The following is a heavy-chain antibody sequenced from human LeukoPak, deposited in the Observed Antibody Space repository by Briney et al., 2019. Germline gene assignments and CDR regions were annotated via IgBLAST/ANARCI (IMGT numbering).Heavy chain of an antibody. Sequence: SETLSLTCTVSGGSFSSYYWSWIRRPAGKGLEWIGRIYTSGSAYYNPSLQSRVTMSVDTSKNQFSLKLRSVTAADTAVYYCARDYYGSGNYYFDYWGQGTRVTVSS. CDR3: ARDYYGSGNYYFDY. CDR1: GGSFSSYY. D-gene: IGHD3-10*01. J-gene: IGHJ4*02. V-gene: IGHV4-4*07. CDR2: IYTSGSA.